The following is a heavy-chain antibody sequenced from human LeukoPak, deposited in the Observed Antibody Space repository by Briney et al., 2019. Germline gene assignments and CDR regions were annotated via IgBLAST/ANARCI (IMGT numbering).Heavy chain of an antibody. CDR2: IYYSGST. Sequence: PSETLSLTCTVSGGSISSYYWSWIWQPPGKGLEWIGYIYYSGSTNYNPSLKSRVTISVDTSKNQFSLKLSSATAADTAVYYCARFKGNYGDYPDAFDIWGQGTMVTVSS. CDR1: GGSISSYY. CDR3: ARFKGNYGDYPDAFDI. V-gene: IGHV4-59*01. D-gene: IGHD4-17*01. J-gene: IGHJ3*02.